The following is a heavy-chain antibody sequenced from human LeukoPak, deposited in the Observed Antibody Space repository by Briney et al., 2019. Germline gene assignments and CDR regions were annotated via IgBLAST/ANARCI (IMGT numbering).Heavy chain of an antibody. J-gene: IGHJ4*02. CDR2: IYHSWST. CDR1: GGSISSGGYS. CDR3: ARGGGSLHQDFDY. V-gene: IGHV4-30-2*01. Sequence: SETLSLTCAVSGGSISSGGYSWSWVRQPPGKGLELIGYIYHSWSTYYNSSLKSRVTISVDTSKNQFSLKLSSVTAADTAVYYCARGGGSLHQDFDYWGQGTLVTVSS. D-gene: IGHD2-15*01.